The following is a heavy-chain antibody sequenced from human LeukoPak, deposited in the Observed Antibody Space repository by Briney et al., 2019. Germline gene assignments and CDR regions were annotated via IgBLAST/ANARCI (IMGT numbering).Heavy chain of an antibody. CDR3: ARLIGGTLVRGVLNWFDP. J-gene: IGHJ5*02. CDR1: GFTVSSNY. CDR2: IYSGAST. V-gene: IGHV3-53*01. Sequence: GGSLRRSCAASGFTVSSNYMSWVRQAPGKGLEWVSLIYSGASTYYADSVKGRFTISRDNSKNTLYLQMNSLGAEDTAMYYCARLIGGTLVRGVLNWFDPWGQGTLVTVSS. D-gene: IGHD3-10*01.